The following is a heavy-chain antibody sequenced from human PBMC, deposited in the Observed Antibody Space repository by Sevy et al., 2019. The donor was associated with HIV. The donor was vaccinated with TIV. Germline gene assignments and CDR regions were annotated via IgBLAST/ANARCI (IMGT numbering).Heavy chain of an antibody. J-gene: IGHJ4*02. D-gene: IGHD6-13*01. Sequence: GGSLRLSCAASGFSLNSYWMSWVRQAPGKGLEWVANIKQDGSVKYYVDSVKGRFTISIDNARNLLYLQMTSLRAEDTALYYGVRAIAADGSFWGQGTLVTVSS. CDR1: GFSLNSYW. CDR2: IKQDGSVK. V-gene: IGHV3-7*01. CDR3: VRAIAADGSF.